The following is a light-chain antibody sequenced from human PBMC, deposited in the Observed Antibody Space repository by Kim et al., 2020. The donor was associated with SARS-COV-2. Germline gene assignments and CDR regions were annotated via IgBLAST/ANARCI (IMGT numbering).Light chain of an antibody. Sequence: QSALTQPRSVSGSPGQSVTISCTGTTGNVGGNNYVSWYQQHPGKAPKLIINEVSRRPSGVPDRFSGSKSGNTASLTISGLQADDEAGYYCCSFTGTYVFGTGTKVTVL. CDR1: TGNVGGNNY. CDR2: EVS. CDR3: CSFTGTYV. J-gene: IGLJ1*01. V-gene: IGLV2-11*01.